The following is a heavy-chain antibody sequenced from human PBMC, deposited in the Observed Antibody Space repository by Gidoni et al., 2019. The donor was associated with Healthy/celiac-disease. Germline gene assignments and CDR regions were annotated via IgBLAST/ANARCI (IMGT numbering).Heavy chain of an antibody. J-gene: IGHJ4*02. CDR1: GYSFTSYW. CDR3: ARLVENWSSGWYDY. Sequence: EVQPVLSGAEVKKPGESLTISCKGSGYSFTSYWIGWVRQMPGKGLEWMGIIYPGESDTRYSPSFQGQVTISADKSISTADLQWSSLEASDTDMYYCARLVENWSSGWYDYWGQGTLVTVSS. D-gene: IGHD6-19*01. V-gene: IGHV5-51*01. CDR2: IYPGESDT.